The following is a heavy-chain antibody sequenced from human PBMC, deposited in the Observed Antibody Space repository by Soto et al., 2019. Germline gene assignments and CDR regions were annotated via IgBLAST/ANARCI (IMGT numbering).Heavy chain of an antibody. Sequence: SETLSLTCTVSGGSISSSSYYWGWVRQPPGKGLEWIGSIYYSGSTYYNPSLKSRVTISADTSKNQFSLKLSSVTAADTAVYYCARLIDIVVVPTAISPWGQGTLVTVSS. CDR2: IYYSGST. CDR1: GGSISSSSYY. D-gene: IGHD2-2*01. V-gene: IGHV4-39*01. CDR3: ARLIDIVVVPTAISP. J-gene: IGHJ5*02.